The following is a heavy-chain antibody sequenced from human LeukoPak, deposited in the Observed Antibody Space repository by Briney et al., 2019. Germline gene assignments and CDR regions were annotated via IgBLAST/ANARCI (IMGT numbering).Heavy chain of an antibody. CDR3: ARPDYDILTGRSYYYYGMDV. V-gene: IGHV1-18*01. J-gene: IGHJ6*02. CDR2: ISAYNGNT. D-gene: IGHD3-9*01. CDR1: GYTFTSYD. Sequence: ASVKVSCKASGYTFTSYDISWVRQAPGQGLEWMGWISAYNGNTSYAQKLQGRVTMTTDTSTSTAYMELRSLRSDDTAVYYCARPDYDILTGRSYYYYGMDVWGQGTTVTVSS.